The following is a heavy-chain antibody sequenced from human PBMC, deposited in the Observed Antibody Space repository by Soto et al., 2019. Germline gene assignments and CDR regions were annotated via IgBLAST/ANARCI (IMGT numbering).Heavy chain of an antibody. CDR1: GFTISNYG. D-gene: IGHD4-17*01. J-gene: IGHJ6*02. V-gene: IGHV3-30*18. Sequence: WGSLRLSCGASGFTISNYGMHWVRQAPGKGLEWVAVISYDGTITYYADSVKGRFTISRDNSKNTLYLQMNSLRAEDTAVYYCAKDLRRDYGGNSIYYYYYGMDVWGQGTTVTVSS. CDR3: AKDLRRDYGGNSIYYYYYGMDV. CDR2: ISYDGTIT.